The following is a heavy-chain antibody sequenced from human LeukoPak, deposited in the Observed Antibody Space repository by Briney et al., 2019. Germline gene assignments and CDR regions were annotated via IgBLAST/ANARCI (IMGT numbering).Heavy chain of an antibody. CDR1: GFSLSGYS. CDR3: ARWGRTSSNCFYFFDL. D-gene: IGHD2-2*01. Sequence: PGGSLRLSCAASGFSLSGYSMNWVRQAPGKGLEWVSSISSSSTYVYYADSVKGRFTISRDYAEDSLYLQMNSLSAGDTAMYYCARWGRTSSNCFYFFDLWGQGTLVTVSS. V-gene: IGHV3-21*01. CDR2: ISSSSTYV. J-gene: IGHJ4*02.